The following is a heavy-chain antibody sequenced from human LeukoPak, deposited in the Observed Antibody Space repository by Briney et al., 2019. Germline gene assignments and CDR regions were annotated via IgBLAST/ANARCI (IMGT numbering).Heavy chain of an antibody. CDR3: ARERLGYCSSTSCYGYYYYGMDV. J-gene: IGHJ6*02. CDR1: GYSFPSYG. V-gene: IGHV1-2*04. CDR2: ISPYSGGT. D-gene: IGHD2-2*01. Sequence: GASVTVSCKASGYSFPSYGISWVRQAPGQGPEWMGWISPYSGGTNYAQKFQGWVTMTRDTSISTAYMELSRLRSDDTAVYYCARERLGYCSSTSCYGYYYYGMDVWGQGTTVTVSS.